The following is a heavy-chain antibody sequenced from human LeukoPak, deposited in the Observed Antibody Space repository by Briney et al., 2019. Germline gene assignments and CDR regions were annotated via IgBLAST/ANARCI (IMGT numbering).Heavy chain of an antibody. CDR3: ARDLGSYYDSSGYYYGDY. CDR2: IYSGGST. Sequence: GGSLRLSCAASGFTVSSNYMSWVRQAPGKGLEWVSVIYSGGSTYYADSVKGRFTISRDNSKNTLYLQMNSLRAEDTAVYYCARDLGSYYDSSGYYYGDYWGQGTLVTVSS. D-gene: IGHD3-22*01. V-gene: IGHV3-66*01. CDR1: GFTVSSNY. J-gene: IGHJ4*02.